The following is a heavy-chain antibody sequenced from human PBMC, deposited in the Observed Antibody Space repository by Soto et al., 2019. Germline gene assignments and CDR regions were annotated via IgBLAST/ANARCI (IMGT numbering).Heavy chain of an antibody. J-gene: IGHJ5*02. D-gene: IGHD5-18*01. CDR1: GFTFSSYS. Sequence: PGGALRLSCAASGFTFSSYSMNWVRQAPGKGLEWVSSISSSSSYIYYADSVKGRFTISRDNAKNSLYLQMNSLRAEDTAVYYCAGSYTAMVTSKWFDPWGQRPLVTVSS. CDR2: ISSSSSYI. CDR3: AGSYTAMVTSKWFDP. V-gene: IGHV3-21*01.